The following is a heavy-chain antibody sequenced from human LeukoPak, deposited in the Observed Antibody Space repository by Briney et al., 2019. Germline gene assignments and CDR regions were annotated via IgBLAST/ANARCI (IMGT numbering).Heavy chain of an antibody. CDR2: ISSSSSYI. CDR1: GFTFSSYG. Sequence: GGSLRLSCAASGFTFSSYGMSWVRQAPGKGLEWVSSISSSSSYIYYADSVKGRFTISRDNAKNSLYLQMNSLRAEDTAVYYCARASRGDVSSLDYWGQGTLVTVSS. V-gene: IGHV3-21*01. D-gene: IGHD2-2*01. J-gene: IGHJ4*02. CDR3: ARASRGDVSSLDY.